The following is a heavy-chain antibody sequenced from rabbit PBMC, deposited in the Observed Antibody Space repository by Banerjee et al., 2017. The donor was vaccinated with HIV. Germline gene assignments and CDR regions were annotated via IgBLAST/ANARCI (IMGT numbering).Heavy chain of an antibody. CDR2: IYTGSSGGT. J-gene: IGHJ4*01. CDR3: ARGGAGSSYYTTYFNL. V-gene: IGHV1S47*01. Sequence: EESGGDLVKPGASLTLTCKASGFDFRTNAMCWVRQAPGKGPEWIACIYTGSSGGTYYASWVNGRFTISRSTSLNTVTLQMTSLTAADTATYFCARGGAGSSYYTTYFNLWGPGTLVTV. CDR1: GFDFRTNA. D-gene: IGHD8-1*01.